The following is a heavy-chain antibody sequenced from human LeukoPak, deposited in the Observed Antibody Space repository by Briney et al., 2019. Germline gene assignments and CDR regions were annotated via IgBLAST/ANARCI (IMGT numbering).Heavy chain of an antibody. J-gene: IGHJ4*02. Sequence: ASVKVSCKASGYTFTSYYMHWVRQAPGQGLEWMGRINPNSGGTNYAQKFQGRVTMTRDTSISTAYMELSRLRSDDTAVYYCARGPYYYDSSGYLDYWGQGTLVTVSS. CDR3: ARGPYYYDSSGYLDY. CDR2: INPNSGGT. CDR1: GYTFTSYY. D-gene: IGHD3-22*01. V-gene: IGHV1-2*06.